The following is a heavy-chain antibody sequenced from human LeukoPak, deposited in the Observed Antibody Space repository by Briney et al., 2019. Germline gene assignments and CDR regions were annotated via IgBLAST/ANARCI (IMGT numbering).Heavy chain of an antibody. Sequence: SQTLSLTCTVSGGSISSGGYYWRWIRQHPGKGLEWIGYIYYSGSTYYNPSLKSRVTISVDTSKNQFSLKLSSVTAADTAVYYCARVRVRGIYYYYGMDVWGQGTTVTVSS. J-gene: IGHJ6*02. CDR1: GGSISSGGYY. CDR3: ARVRVRGIYYYYGMDV. D-gene: IGHD3-10*01. V-gene: IGHV4-31*03. CDR2: IYYSGST.